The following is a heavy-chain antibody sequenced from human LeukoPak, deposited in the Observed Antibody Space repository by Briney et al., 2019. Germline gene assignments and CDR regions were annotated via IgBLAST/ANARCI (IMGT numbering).Heavy chain of an antibody. Sequence: GASVKVSCKASGYTFTSYGISWVRQAPGQGLEWMGWISVYKGNTNYAQKLQGRVTMTTDTSTSTAYMDLRSLGSDDTAVYYCARLEFAGTHYFDYWGQGTLVTVSS. J-gene: IGHJ4*02. CDR3: ARLEFAGTHYFDY. V-gene: IGHV1-18*01. D-gene: IGHD1-1*01. CDR2: ISVYKGNT. CDR1: GYTFTSYG.